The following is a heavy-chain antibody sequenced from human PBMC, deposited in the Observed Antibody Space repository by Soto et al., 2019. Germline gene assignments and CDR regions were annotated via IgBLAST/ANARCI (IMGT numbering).Heavy chain of an antibody. CDR2: IDNAGTDS. CDR3: ARGWFGPDV. Sequence: EVQLVESGGGLVQPGGSLRLSCAASGFTLSGCSMHWVRQAPGKGLVWVSGIDNAGTDSTYADSVKGRFTSSRDNAKNMLYLQMNSLQVEDTAVYYCARGWFGPDVWGKGTTVTVSS. CDR1: GFTLSGCS. D-gene: IGHD3-10*01. J-gene: IGHJ6*04. V-gene: IGHV3-74*01.